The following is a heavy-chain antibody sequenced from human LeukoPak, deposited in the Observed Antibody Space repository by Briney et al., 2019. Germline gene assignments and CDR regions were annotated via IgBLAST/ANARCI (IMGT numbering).Heavy chain of an antibody. D-gene: IGHD6-6*01. V-gene: IGHV3-21*01. CDR2: IGSSGGHI. CDR1: GFTFTSYY. CDR3: ARGSSSWPYYYNLDV. J-gene: IGHJ6*02. Sequence: GGSLRLSCAASGFTFTSYYMNWVRQAPGKGLEWVSSIGSSGGHIYYADSVKGRFTISRDNAKNSLYLQMNSLRAEDTAVYYCARGSSSWPYYYNLDVWGQGTTVTVS.